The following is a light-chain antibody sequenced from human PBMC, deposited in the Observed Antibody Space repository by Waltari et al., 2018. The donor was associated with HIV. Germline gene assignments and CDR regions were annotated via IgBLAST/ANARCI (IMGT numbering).Light chain of an antibody. CDR2: GHT. CDR3: QSYDGSLGGYV. CDR1: ISNIGAGYD. J-gene: IGLJ1*01. V-gene: IGLV1-40*01. Sequence: SVLTQPPSVSGAPGQRVTISCTWTISNIGAGYDVHWYQQLPGTSPKLLIYGHTNRPQGVPDRFSGSKSGATAYLAITGRQAEDEADYYSQSYDGSLGGYVFGTGTAVNVL.